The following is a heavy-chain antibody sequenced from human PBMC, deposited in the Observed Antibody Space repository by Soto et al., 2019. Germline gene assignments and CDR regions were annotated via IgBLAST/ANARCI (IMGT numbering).Heavy chain of an antibody. CDR3: ARLGGYYQAFDS. Sequence: QVQLQESGPGLVKPSETLSLTWTVSGGSIRDYYWGWIRQSPGKGLEWIGYIYYTGTTKYNPSLNSRITISVDSSKNQFSLKLDSVTAADTAVYYCARLGGYYQAFDSWGQGTLVTVSS. CDR1: GGSIRDYY. D-gene: IGHD3-22*01. J-gene: IGHJ4*02. V-gene: IGHV4-59*08. CDR2: IYYTGTT.